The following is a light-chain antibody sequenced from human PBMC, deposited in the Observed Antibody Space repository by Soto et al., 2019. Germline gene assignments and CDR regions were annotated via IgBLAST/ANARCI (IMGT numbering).Light chain of an antibody. Sequence: DIQMTQSPSTLSASVGDRATITCRASQSISSWLAWYQQKPGKAPKLLICDASSLQSGVPSRFSGSGSGTEFTLTISSLQPDDFATYYCQQYHSYWTFGQGTKVEIK. J-gene: IGKJ1*01. CDR1: QSISSW. V-gene: IGKV1-5*01. CDR3: QQYHSYWT. CDR2: DAS.